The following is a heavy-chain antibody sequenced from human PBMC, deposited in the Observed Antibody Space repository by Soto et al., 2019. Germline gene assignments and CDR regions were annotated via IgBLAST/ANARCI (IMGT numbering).Heavy chain of an antibody. CDR3: ARIRDSRYRYFEF. CDR2: INWDDDE. V-gene: IGHV2-70*01. D-gene: IGHD3-22*01. Sequence: SGPTLVNPTQTLTLTCTFSGFSLSTNLMCVGGIRQPPGKALEWLALINWDDDEYYNKSLKTSLTIDKDASKSEVVLTLAHIDPEDIATDYCARIRDSRYRYFEFWGAGTLVTV. CDR1: GFSLSTNLMC. J-gene: IGHJ4*02.